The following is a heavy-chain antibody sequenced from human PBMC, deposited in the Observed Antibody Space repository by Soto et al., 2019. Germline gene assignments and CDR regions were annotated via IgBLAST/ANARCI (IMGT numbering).Heavy chain of an antibody. CDR2: ISGSGGST. D-gene: IGHD6-6*01. CDR3: AKVGRKIAARPCFDY. CDR1: GFTFSSYA. J-gene: IGHJ4*02. Sequence: HPGXSLRLSCAASGFTFSSYAMSCVRQAPLKGLEWVSAISGSGGSTYYADSVKGRFTISRDNSKNTLYLQMNSLRAEDTAVYYCAKVGRKIAARPCFDYWGQGTLVTVSS. V-gene: IGHV3-23*01.